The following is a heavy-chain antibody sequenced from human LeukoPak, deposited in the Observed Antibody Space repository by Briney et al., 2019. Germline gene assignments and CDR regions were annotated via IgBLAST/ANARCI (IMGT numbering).Heavy chain of an antibody. CDR3: GRQGYTASYYFVDY. CDR1: GDSVTSYY. CDR2: VSSDGTT. J-gene: IGHJ4*02. Sequence: SETLSLTCSVSGDSVTSYYWNWIRQPPGKGLEWIGYVSSDGTTNYSPSLKSRLTMSVDTSKNQFSLKLTSVTAADTAVYYCGRQGYTASYYFVDYWSQGTLVTVSS. D-gene: IGHD3-10*01. V-gene: IGHV4-59*08.